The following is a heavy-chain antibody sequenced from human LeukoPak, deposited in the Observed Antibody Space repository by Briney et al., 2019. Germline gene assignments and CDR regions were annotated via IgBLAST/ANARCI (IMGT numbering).Heavy chain of an antibody. V-gene: IGHV6-1*01. CDR1: GDSVSSNSAA. CDR2: TYYRSKWYN. J-gene: IGHJ4*02. CDR3: ARDPARDGYNQYYFDY. D-gene: IGHD5-24*01. Sequence: SQTLSLTCAISGDSVSSNSAAWNWIRQSPSRGLEWLGRTYYRSKWYNDYAVSVKSRITINPGTSKNQFSLQLNSVTPEDTAVYYCARDPARDGYNQYYFDYWGQGTLVTVSS.